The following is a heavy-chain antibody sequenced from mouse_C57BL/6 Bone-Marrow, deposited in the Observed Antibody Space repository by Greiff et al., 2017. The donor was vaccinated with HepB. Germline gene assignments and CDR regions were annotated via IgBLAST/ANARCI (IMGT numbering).Heavy chain of an antibody. CDR2: INPSTGGT. J-gene: IGHJ2*01. V-gene: IGHV1-42*01. Sequence: EVQLQQSGPELVKPGASVKISCKASGYSFTGYYMNWVKQSPEKSLEWIGEINPSTGGTTYNQKFKAKATLTVDKSSSTAYMQLKSLTSEDSAVYYCARKGLGGSSPLDYWGQGTTLTVSS. CDR1: GYSFTGYY. D-gene: IGHD1-1*01. CDR3: ARKGLGGSSPLDY.